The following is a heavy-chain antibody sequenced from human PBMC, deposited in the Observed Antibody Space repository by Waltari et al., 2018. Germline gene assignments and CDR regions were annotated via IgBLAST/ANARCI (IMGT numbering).Heavy chain of an antibody. CDR2: IYSGGST. Sequence: EVQLVESGGGLVQPGGSLRLSCAASGFTVSSNYMSWVRQAPGKGLEWVSVIYSGGSTYYADSVKGRFTISRDNSKNTLYLQMNSLRAEDTAVYYCAREGWGIAVADTRDYWGQGTLVTVSS. V-gene: IGHV3-66*02. J-gene: IGHJ4*02. CDR1: GFTVSSNY. D-gene: IGHD6-19*01. CDR3: AREGWGIAVADTRDY.